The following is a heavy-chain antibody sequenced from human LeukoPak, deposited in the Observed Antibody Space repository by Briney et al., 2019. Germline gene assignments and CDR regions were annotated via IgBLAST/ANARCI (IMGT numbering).Heavy chain of an antibody. CDR2: IIPIFGTA. V-gene: IGHV1-69*06. J-gene: IGHJ5*02. D-gene: IGHD2-15*01. CDR1: GGTFSSYA. Sequence: SVKVSCKASGGTFSSYAISWVRQAPGQGLEWMGGIIPIFGTANYAQKFQGRVTITADKSTSTAYMELSSLRSEDTAVYYCARGYCSGGSCSNWFDPWGQGTLVTVSS. CDR3: ARGYCSGGSCSNWFDP.